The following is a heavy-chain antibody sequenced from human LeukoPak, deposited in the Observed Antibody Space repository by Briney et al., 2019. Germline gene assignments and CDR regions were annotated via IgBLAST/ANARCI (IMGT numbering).Heavy chain of an antibody. Sequence: PSETLSLTCAVYGGSFSGYYWSWIRQPPGKGLEWIGEINHSGSTNYNPSLKSRVTISVDTSKNQFSLKLSSVTAADTAVYYCARKIQPPHYMDVWGKGTTVTVSS. D-gene: IGHD5-18*01. CDR1: GGSFSGYY. J-gene: IGHJ6*03. CDR3: ARKIQPPHYMDV. CDR2: INHSGST. V-gene: IGHV4-34*01.